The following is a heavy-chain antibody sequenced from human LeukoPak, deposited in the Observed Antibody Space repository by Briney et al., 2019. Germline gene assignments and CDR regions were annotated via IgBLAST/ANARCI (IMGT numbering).Heavy chain of an antibody. CDR1: GGSISSGGYS. Sequence: PSQTLSLTCAVSGGSISSGGYSWSWIRQPPGKGLEWIGYIYHSGSTYYNPSLKSRVTISVDRSKNQFSLKLNSVTAADTAVYYCARGNSGSYYSLDYWGQGTLVTVSS. CDR3: ARGNSGSYYSLDY. J-gene: IGHJ4*02. V-gene: IGHV4-30-2*01. CDR2: IYHSGST. D-gene: IGHD3-10*01.